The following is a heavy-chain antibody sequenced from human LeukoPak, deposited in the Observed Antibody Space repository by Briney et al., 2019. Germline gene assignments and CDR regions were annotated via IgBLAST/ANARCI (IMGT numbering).Heavy chain of an antibody. V-gene: IGHV3-33*01. CDR2: IWYDGSNK. D-gene: IGHD7-27*01. CDR3: ARDANWGFDAFDI. J-gene: IGHJ3*02. Sequence: PGGSPRLSCAASGFTFSSYGMHWVRQAPGKGLEWVAVIWYDGSNKYYADSVKGRFTISRDNSKNTLYLQMNSLRAEGTAVYYCARDANWGFDAFDIWGQGTMVTVSS. CDR1: GFTFSSYG.